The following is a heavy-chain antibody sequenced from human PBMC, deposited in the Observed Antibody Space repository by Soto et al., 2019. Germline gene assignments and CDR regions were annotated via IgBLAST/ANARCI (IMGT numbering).Heavy chain of an antibody. Sequence: EVQLLESGGGLVQPGGSLRISCAASGFDFSNYGMSWVRQAPGKGLEWVSAISGTAHASYYAASVKGRFTISRDNSKNTLYLHMNSLIVEDTAVYFCVKDAPQPFSDWGQGTLVTVSS. CDR1: GFDFSNYG. CDR3: VKDAPQPFSD. V-gene: IGHV3-23*01. CDR2: ISGTAHAS. D-gene: IGHD3-3*02. J-gene: IGHJ4*02.